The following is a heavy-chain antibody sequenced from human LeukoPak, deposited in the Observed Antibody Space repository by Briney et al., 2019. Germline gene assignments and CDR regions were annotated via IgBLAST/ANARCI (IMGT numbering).Heavy chain of an antibody. V-gene: IGHV1-18*01. Sequence: GASVKVSCKASGYTFTSYGISWVRQAPGQGLEWMGWINADNGNTRYAQKLQGRVTMTTDTSTTTAYMDLRSLRSDDTAVYYCARDADGSGILLDCWGQGTLVTVSS. J-gene: IGHJ4*02. D-gene: IGHD3-10*01. CDR1: GYTFTSYG. CDR2: INADNGNT. CDR3: ARDADGSGILLDC.